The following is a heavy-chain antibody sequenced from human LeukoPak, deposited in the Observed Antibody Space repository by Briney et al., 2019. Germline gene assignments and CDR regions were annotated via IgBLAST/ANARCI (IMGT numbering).Heavy chain of an antibody. Sequence: GGPLRPSCAASGFTFSSYSMNWVRQAPGKGLEWVSSISSSSSYIYYADSVKGRFTISRDNAKNSLYLQMNSLRAEDTAVYYCARDAGTELILFDYWGQGTLVTVSS. CDR3: ARDAGTELILFDY. CDR1: GFTFSSYS. V-gene: IGHV3-21*01. J-gene: IGHJ4*02. D-gene: IGHD1/OR15-1a*01. CDR2: ISSSSSYI.